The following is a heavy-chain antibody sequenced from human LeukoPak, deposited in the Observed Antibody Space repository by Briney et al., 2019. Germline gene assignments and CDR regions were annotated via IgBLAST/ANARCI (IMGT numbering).Heavy chain of an antibody. J-gene: IGHJ4*02. CDR1: GGSISSGSXY. CDR2: IHTSGST. D-gene: IGHD3-22*01. V-gene: IGHV4-61*02. Sequence: SXTXSLTCTVSGGSISSGSXYWSWIRQPAXXGXXWIGRIHTSGSTNYNPSLKSRVTISVDTSKNQFSLKLSSVTAADTAVYYCARQRSNYYDSSGYYGYYFDYWGQGTLVTVSS. CDR3: ARQRSNYYDSSGYYGYYFDY.